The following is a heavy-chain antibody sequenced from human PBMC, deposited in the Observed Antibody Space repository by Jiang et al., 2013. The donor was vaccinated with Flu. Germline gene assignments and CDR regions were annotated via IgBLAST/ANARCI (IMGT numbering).Heavy chain of an antibody. CDR3: AREGYYFDTTGSPRAHGLDV. Sequence: YSFTEYALTWVRQAPGQGLQWMGWINTGTGDPTYAQAFTGRFVFSSDTSVSTAYLHISGLKPEDTAVYYCAREGYYFDTTGSPRAHGLDVWGQGTAVTVSS. CDR1: YSFTEYA. D-gene: IGHD3-22*01. CDR2: INTGTGDP. J-gene: IGHJ6*02. V-gene: IGHV7-4-1*02.